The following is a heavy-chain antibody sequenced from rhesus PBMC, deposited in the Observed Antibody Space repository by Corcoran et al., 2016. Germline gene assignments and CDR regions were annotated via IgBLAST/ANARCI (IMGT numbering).Heavy chain of an antibody. CDR1: GGSISDYYY. V-gene: IGHV4S9*01. CDR2: IYGNSAST. CDR3: AGDGGNRFDV. D-gene: IGHD3-34*01. Sequence: QAQLQESGPGLVKPSETLSLTCAVSGGSISDYYYWNWIRQPPGKGLEGIGNIYGNSASTYYNPSLKSRVTISKDTSKNQFFLKLSSVTAADTAVYYCAGDGGNRFDVWGPGVLVTVSS. J-gene: IGHJ5-1*01.